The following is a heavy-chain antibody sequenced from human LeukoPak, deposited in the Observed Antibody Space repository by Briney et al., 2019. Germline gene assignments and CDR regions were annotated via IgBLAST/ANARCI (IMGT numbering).Heavy chain of an antibody. J-gene: IGHJ4*02. V-gene: IGHV3-7*05. CDR2: IKQDGSET. CDR3: ARGAYDSSSDH. D-gene: IGHD6-6*01. CDR1: GFTFSSYW. Sequence: GGSLKPSCAASGFTFSSYWMVWARQAPGKGLQWVASIKQDGSETWYVDSVKGRFTISRDNAKNSLYLQMNSLRAEDTAVYYCARGAYDSSSDHWGQGTLVTVSS.